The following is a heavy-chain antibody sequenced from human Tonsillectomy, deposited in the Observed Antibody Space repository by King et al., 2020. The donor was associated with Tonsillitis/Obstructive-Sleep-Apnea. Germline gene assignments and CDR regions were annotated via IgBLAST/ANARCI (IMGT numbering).Heavy chain of an antibody. V-gene: IGHV4-34*01. D-gene: IGHD2-15*01. J-gene: IGHJ3*02. CDR1: GGSFSGYY. CDR2: ITHSGST. Sequence: VQLQQWGAGLLKPSETLSLTCAVYGGSFSGYYWSWIRQPPGKGLEWIGEITHSGSTNSNPSLKSRVTISLDTSKNQFSLKLTSVTAADTAVYYCARQHIVVVIAADAFDIWGQGTMVTVSS. CDR3: ARQHIVVVIAADAFDI.